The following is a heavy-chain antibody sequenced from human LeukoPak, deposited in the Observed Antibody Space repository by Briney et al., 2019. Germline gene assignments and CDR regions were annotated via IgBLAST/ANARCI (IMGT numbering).Heavy chain of an antibody. V-gene: IGHV3-74*01. CDR3: ARAFCSSTSCYSGDRYFDY. Sequence: GGSLRLSCQASGFTFSSYWMHWVRQAPGKGLVWVSRINSDGSSTSYADSVKGRFTISRDNAKNTLYLQMNSLRAEDTAVYYCARAFCSSTSCYSGDRYFDYWGQGTLVTVSS. D-gene: IGHD2-2*02. J-gene: IGHJ4*02. CDR2: INSDGSST. CDR1: GFTFSSYW.